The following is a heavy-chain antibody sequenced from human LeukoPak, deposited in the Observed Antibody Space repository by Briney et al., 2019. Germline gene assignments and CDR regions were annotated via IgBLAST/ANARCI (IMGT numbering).Heavy chain of an antibody. D-gene: IGHD6-13*01. J-gene: IGHJ4*02. Sequence: KPSETLSLTCAVYGGSFSGYYWSWIRQPPGKGLEWIGEINHSGSTNYNPSLKSRVTISVDTSKNQFSLKLSSVTAADTAVYYCARASTYIAAAAPDYWGQGTLVTVSS. CDR1: GGSFSGYY. CDR3: ARASTYIAAAAPDY. V-gene: IGHV4-34*01. CDR2: INHSGST.